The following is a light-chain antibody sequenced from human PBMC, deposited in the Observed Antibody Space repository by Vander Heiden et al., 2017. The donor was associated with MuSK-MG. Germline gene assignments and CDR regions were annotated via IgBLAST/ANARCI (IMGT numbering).Light chain of an antibody. V-gene: IGLV1-40*01. CDR1: SSNIGAGYD. J-gene: IGLJ2*01. CDR3: QSYDSSLSGSV. Sequence: TISCTGSSSNIGAGYDVHWYQQLPGTAPKLLIYGNSNRPSGVPDRFSGSKSGTSTSLAITVLQAEDEADYYCQSYDSSLSGSVFGGGTKLTVL. CDR2: GNS.